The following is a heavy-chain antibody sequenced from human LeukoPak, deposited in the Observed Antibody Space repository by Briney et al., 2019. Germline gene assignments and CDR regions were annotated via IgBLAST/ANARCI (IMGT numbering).Heavy chain of an antibody. CDR2: ISSSSSYI. CDR3: AKVTAVATILFDY. CDR1: GFTFSSYS. J-gene: IGHJ4*02. V-gene: IGHV3-21*04. D-gene: IGHD5-12*01. Sequence: PGGSLRLSCAASGFTFSSYSMNWVRQAPGKGLEWVSSISSSSSYIYYADSVKGRLTISRDNAKNSLYLQMNSLRAEDTAVYYCAKVTAVATILFDYWGQGTLVTVSS.